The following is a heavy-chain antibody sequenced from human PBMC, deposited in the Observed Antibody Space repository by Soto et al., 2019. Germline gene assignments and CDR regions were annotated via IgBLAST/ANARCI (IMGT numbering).Heavy chain of an antibody. J-gene: IGHJ4*02. V-gene: IGHV3-23*01. D-gene: IGHD2-15*01. CDR3: AKDRLGYCSGGSCYFFDY. Sequence: WGSLRISCAASVFTFSSYAMSWVRQAPVKGLEWVSAISGSGGSTYYADSVKGRFTISRDNSNNTLYLQMNSLRAEDTAVYYCAKDRLGYCSGGSCYFFDYWGQGTLVTVSS. CDR2: ISGSGGST. CDR1: VFTFSSYA.